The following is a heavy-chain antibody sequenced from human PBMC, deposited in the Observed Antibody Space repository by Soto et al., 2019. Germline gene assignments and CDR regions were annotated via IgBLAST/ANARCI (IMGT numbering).Heavy chain of an antibody. Sequence: PGGSLRLSCAASGFTFSSYAMSWVRQAPGKGLEWVSAISGSGGSTYYADSVKGRFTISRDNSKNTLYLQMNSLRAEDTAVYYCAKDAGTMVRGVIPNYYGMDVWGQGTTVTVSS. J-gene: IGHJ6*02. CDR3: AKDAGTMVRGVIPNYYGMDV. CDR2: ISGSGGST. D-gene: IGHD3-10*01. CDR1: GFTFSSYA. V-gene: IGHV3-23*01.